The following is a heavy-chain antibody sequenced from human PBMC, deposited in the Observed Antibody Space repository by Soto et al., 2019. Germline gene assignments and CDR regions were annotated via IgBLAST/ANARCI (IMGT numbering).Heavy chain of an antibody. CDR2: IHYTGNT. Sequence: SETLSLTCTVSGGSISSYYWSWIRQPPGKGLEWIGYIHYTGNTDYNPSLKSRLTISVDTSKNQFSLKLNSVTAADTAVYYCARGGWSLDLWGQGALVTVSS. D-gene: IGHD6-19*01. CDR1: GGSISSYY. V-gene: IGHV4-59*01. CDR3: ARGGWSLDL. J-gene: IGHJ5*02.